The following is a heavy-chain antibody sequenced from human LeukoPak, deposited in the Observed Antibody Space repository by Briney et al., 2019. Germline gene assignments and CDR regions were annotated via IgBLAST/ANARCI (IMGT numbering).Heavy chain of an antibody. D-gene: IGHD4-17*01. V-gene: IGHV1-46*01. CDR3: AMCRMTTDDYGDYEGAFDY. J-gene: IGHJ4*02. Sequence: ASVKVSCKASGFTFTSYYMHWVRQAPGQGLEWMGIINPSGGSTSYAQKFQGRVTMTRDTSTRTVYVELSRLRSDDTAVYYCAMCRMTTDDYGDYEGAFDYWGQGTLVTVSP. CDR2: INPSGGST. CDR1: GFTFTSYY.